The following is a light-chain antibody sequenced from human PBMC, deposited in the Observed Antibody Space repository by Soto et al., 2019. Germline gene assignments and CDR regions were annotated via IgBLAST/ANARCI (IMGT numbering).Light chain of an antibody. CDR2: EGS. CDR1: SSDVGSYNL. J-gene: IGLJ1*01. Sequence: QSVLTRPASVSGSPGQSITISCTGTSSDVGSYNLVSWYQQHPGKAPKLMIYEGSKRPSGVSNRFSGSKSANTASLTVSGLQTEDEAEYYCSSFVATNNLRVFGTGTKGTVL. V-gene: IGLV2-14*02. CDR3: SSFVATNNLRV.